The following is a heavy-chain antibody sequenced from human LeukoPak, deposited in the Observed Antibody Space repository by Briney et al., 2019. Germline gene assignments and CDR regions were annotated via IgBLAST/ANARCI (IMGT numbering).Heavy chain of an antibody. CDR3: AKRPSDYGDYVTYFDY. CDR2: IYSGGST. CDR1: GFTVSSNY. Sequence: GSLRLSCAASGFTVSSNYMSWVRQAPGKGLEWVSVIYSGGSTYYADSVKGRFTISRDNSKNTLYLQMNSLRAEDTAVYYCAKRPSDYGDYVTYFDYWGQGTLVTVSS. J-gene: IGHJ4*02. V-gene: IGHV3-66*04. D-gene: IGHD4-17*01.